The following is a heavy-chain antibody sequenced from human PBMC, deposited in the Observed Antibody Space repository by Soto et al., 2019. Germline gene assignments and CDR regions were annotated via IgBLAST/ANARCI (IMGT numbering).Heavy chain of an antibody. J-gene: IGHJ3*02. D-gene: IGHD5-18*01. CDR1: GYTLINDG. Sequence: QGQLVQSGGEVKEPGASVRVSCKASGYTLINDGINWVRQAPGQGLEWLGWISPYNGKTEYAQKLQGRVTMTTDTSTSTVYMELRSLRSDDTAVYYCAREQTKWLQDACDMWGQGTMVTVSS. CDR3: AREQTKWLQDACDM. CDR2: ISPYNGKT. V-gene: IGHV1-18*01.